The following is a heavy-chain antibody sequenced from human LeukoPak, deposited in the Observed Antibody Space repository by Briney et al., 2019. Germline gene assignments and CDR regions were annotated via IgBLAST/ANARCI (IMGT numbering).Heavy chain of an antibody. CDR3: ARINTAIFSSSDY. Sequence: GGSLRLSCAASGFTFSNSWMTWVRQAPGKGLEWVANIREDGGEKYYVDSVKGRFTISRDNAKNSLYLQMNSLRAGDTAVYYCARINTAIFSSSDYWGQGTLVTVSS. CDR1: GFTFSNSW. D-gene: IGHD2-21*02. J-gene: IGHJ4*02. V-gene: IGHV3-7*05. CDR2: IREDGGEK.